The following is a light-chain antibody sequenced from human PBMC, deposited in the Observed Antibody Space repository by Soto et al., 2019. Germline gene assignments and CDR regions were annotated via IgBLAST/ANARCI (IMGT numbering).Light chain of an antibody. Sequence: QSALTQPASVSGSPGQSITISCTGTSSDVGGYSYVSWYQQHPGKAPKLMIFEVNNRPSGLSNRFSGSKSGNTASLTISGLQPEDEDDYYCNSYTSNSTWVFGGGTKVTVL. CDR3: NSYTSNSTWV. CDR2: EVN. V-gene: IGLV2-14*01. J-gene: IGLJ3*02. CDR1: SSDVGGYSY.